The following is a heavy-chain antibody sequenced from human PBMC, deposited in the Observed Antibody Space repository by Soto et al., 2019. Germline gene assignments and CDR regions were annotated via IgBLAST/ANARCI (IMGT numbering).Heavy chain of an antibody. J-gene: IGHJ4*02. CDR2: IIPMFDTT. V-gene: IGHV1-69*01. D-gene: IGHD5-12*01. CDR3: TRHRGYSSGYWGQDF. CDR1: GGAFGSYA. Sequence: QVQLVQSGAEMKKPGSSVKVSCKASGGAFGSYAINWVRQAPGQGLEWMGGIIPMFDTTNYAQRFQGRVTVTADECTSTVYLELTRLRSEDTGMYYCTRHRGYSSGYWGQDFWGQGTLVTVSS.